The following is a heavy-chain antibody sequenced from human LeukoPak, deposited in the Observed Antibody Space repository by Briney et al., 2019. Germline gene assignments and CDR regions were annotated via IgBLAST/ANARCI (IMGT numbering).Heavy chain of an antibody. D-gene: IGHD5-18*01. J-gene: IGHJ4*02. CDR2: ISYDGSNK. V-gene: IGHV3-30*18. CDR3: AKSQSYGFDY. Sequence: PGGSLRLSCAASGFTFSSYGMHWVRQAPGKGLEWVAVISYDGSNKYYADSVKGRFTISRDNSKNTLYLQMNSLRAEDTAVYYCAKSQSYGFDYWGQGTLVTVSS. CDR1: GFTFSSYG.